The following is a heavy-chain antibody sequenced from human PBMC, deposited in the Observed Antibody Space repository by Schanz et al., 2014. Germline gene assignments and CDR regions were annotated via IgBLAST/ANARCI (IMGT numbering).Heavy chain of an antibody. J-gene: IGHJ3*02. D-gene: IGHD5-18*01. CDR2: ISGSGGST. CDR3: ASERGYSYGYGAFDI. V-gene: IGHV3-23*04. CDR1: GFTFSTYA. Sequence: EVQLVESGGGLIQPGGSLRLSCAASGFTFSTYAMNWVRQAPGKGLEWVSAISGSGGSTYYADSVKGRFTISRANSRNTLYLQMNSLRAEDTALYYCASERGYSYGYGAFDIWGQGTMVTVSS.